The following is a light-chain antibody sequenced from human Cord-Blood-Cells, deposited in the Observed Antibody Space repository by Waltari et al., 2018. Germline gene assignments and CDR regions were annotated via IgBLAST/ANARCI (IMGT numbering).Light chain of an antibody. J-gene: IGKJ4*01. V-gene: IGKV3-11*01. Sequence: EIVFTQSPATLSLSPGERATLSCRASQSVCSYLAWYQQKPGQAPRLLIYVASNRATGIPARFSGSGSGTDFTLTISSLEPEDFAVYYCQQRSNWTPRLTFGGGTKVEIK. CDR1: QSVCSY. CDR2: VAS. CDR3: QQRSNWTPRLT.